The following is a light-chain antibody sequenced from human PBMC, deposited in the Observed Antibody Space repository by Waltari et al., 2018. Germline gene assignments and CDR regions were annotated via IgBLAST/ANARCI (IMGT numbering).Light chain of an antibody. V-gene: IGLV2-14*01. Sequence: QSALTQPASVSGSPGQSITISCTGTSSDVGPYNYVSWFQQHPGKAPKLMIYEVTHRPSGVSDRFSGSKSGNTASLTIYGLQAEDEADYYCSSYTSSNSVVFGGGTKVTVL. J-gene: IGLJ2*01. CDR2: EVT. CDR3: SSYTSSNSVV. CDR1: SSDVGPYNY.